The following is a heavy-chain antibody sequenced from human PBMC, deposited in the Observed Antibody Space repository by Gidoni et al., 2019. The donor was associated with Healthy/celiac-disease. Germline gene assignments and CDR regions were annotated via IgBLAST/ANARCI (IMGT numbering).Heavy chain of an antibody. J-gene: IGHJ4*02. Sequence: EVQLVESGGGLVQPGRSLRLSCAASGFTFDDYAMHWVRQAPGKGLAWVSGISWNSGSIGYADSVKGRFTISRDNAKNSLYLQMNSLRAEDTALYYCAKTLAYYDFWSGGFDYWGQGTLVTVSS. CDR1: GFTFDDYA. CDR2: ISWNSGSI. CDR3: AKTLAYYDFWSGGFDY. V-gene: IGHV3-9*01. D-gene: IGHD3-3*01.